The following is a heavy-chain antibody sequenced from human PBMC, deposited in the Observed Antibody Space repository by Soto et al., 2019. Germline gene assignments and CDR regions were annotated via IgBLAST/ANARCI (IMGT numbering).Heavy chain of an antibody. CDR3: VRFGGAAAGPGDY. Sequence: GGSLRLSCAASGFTFSSYWMTWVRQAPGMRLEWVANIQADGSEKYYLDSVKGRFTISRDNARNSLYLQMNNLRAEDTAVYYCVRFGGAAAGPGDYWGQGTLVTVSS. CDR1: GFTFSSYW. J-gene: IGHJ4*02. V-gene: IGHV3-7*01. D-gene: IGHD6-13*01. CDR2: IQADGSEK.